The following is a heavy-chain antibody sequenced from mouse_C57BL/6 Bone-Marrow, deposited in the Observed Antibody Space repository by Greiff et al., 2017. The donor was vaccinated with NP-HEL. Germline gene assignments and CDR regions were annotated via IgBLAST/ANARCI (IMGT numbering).Heavy chain of an antibody. Sequence: QVQLQQPGAELVMPGASVKLSCKASGYTFTSYWMHWVKQRPGQGLEWIGEIDPSASYTNYNQKFKGKSTLTVDKSSSTAYMQLSSLTSEDSAVYYCASYYFDYWGQGTTLTVSS. CDR3: ASYYFDY. CDR2: IDPSASYT. CDR1: GYTFTSYW. V-gene: IGHV1-69*01. J-gene: IGHJ2*01.